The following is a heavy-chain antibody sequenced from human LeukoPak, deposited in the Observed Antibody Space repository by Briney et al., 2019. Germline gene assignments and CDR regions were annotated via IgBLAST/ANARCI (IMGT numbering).Heavy chain of an antibody. J-gene: IGHJ3*02. CDR2: IWYDGNNK. V-gene: IGHV3-33*08. Sequence: GRSLRLSCAASGFTFSSYGMHWVRQAPGKGLEWVAVIWYDGNNKYYADYVKGRFTISRDNSKNTLYLQMNSLRAEDTAVYYCAVFENAFDIWGQGTMVTVSS. CDR3: AVFENAFDI. CDR1: GFTFSSYG.